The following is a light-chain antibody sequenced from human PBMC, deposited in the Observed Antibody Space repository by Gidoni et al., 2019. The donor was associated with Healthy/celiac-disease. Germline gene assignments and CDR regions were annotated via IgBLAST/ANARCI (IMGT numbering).Light chain of an antibody. Sequence: EIVLTQSPGTLSLSPVERVTLSCRASQSVSSSYLAWYQQKPGQTPRLLIYGASSRATGIPDRFSGSGSGTDFTLTISRLEPEDFAVYYCQQYGSPPLTFGGGTKVEIK. CDR3: QQYGSPPLT. J-gene: IGKJ4*01. CDR2: GAS. CDR1: QSVSSSY. V-gene: IGKV3-20*01.